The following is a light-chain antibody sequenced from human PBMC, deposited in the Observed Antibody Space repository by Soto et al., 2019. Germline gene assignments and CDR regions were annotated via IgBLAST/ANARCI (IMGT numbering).Light chain of an antibody. V-gene: IGKV3-20*01. CDR3: QQYGSSGT. CDR2: GAS. J-gene: IGKJ1*01. CDR1: QSVSSSY. Sequence: EIVLTQSPGTLSLSPGERATLSCRASQSVSSSYLAWYQQKPGQAPRLLIYGASNRATGIPDRFSGSGSGTDFTLTISRMEPEDFAVYYCQQYGSSGTFGQVTKVDIK.